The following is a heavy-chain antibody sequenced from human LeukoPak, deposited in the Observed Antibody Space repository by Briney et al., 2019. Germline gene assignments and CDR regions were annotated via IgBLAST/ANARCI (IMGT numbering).Heavy chain of an antibody. J-gene: IGHJ4*02. Sequence: GGSLRLSCAASVFTFSTYSMNWVRQAPWKGLEWVSYISSSSTIYYADSGKGRFTISRDNAKNSLYLQMNSLRAEDTAVYYCARGSTYYDSSGQVPFDYWGQGTLVTVSS. D-gene: IGHD3-22*01. CDR3: ARGSTYYDSSGQVPFDY. CDR2: ISSSSTI. CDR1: VFTFSTYS. V-gene: IGHV3-48*01.